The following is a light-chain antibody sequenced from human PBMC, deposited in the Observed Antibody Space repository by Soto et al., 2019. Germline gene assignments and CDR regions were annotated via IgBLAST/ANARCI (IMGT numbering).Light chain of an antibody. CDR3: QSYDSSVSGYV. CDR2: GNS. CDR1: SSNIGAGYD. Sequence: LTQPPSVSGATGQRVTISCTGSSSNIGAGYDVHWYQHLPGTAPKLLIYGNSNRPSGVPDRFSGSKSGTSASLAITGLQAEDEADYYCQSYDSSVSGYVFGTGTKSTVL. J-gene: IGLJ1*01. V-gene: IGLV1-40*01.